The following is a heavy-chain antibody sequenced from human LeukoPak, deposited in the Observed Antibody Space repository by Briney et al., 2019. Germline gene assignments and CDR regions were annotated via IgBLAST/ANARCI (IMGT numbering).Heavy chain of an antibody. Sequence: VKVSCKASGGTFSSYAINWVRQAPGQGLEWMGRIFPIFRTANYAQKFQGRVTVTTDESTSTAYMELSSLRPEDTAMYYCARDRGERDSTWSPPAPGFDIWGQGTMVTVSS. D-gene: IGHD6-13*01. V-gene: IGHV1-69*05. J-gene: IGHJ3*02. CDR1: GGTFSSYA. CDR3: ARDRGERDSTWSPPAPGFDI. CDR2: IFPIFRTA.